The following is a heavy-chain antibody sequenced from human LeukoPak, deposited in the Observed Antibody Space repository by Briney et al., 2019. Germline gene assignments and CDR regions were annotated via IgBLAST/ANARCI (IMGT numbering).Heavy chain of an antibody. V-gene: IGHV4-34*01. D-gene: IGHD3-10*01. CDR1: GGSFSGYY. CDR2: INHSGST. J-gene: IGHJ4*02. CDR3: ARSRKFITMVRGVKMDPFDY. Sequence: SETLSLTCAVYGGSFSGYYWSWIRQPPGKGLEWIGEINHSGSTNYNPSLKSRVTISVDTSKNQFSLELSSVTAADTAVYYCARSRKFITMVRGVKMDPFDYWGQGTLVTVSS.